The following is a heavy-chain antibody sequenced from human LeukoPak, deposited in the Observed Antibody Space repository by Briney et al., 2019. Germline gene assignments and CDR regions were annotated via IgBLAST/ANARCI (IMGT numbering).Heavy chain of an antibody. CDR2: INPSGDST. D-gene: IGHD6-13*01. CDR3: AREVSGAAGLDY. J-gene: IGHJ4*02. Sequence: GASVKVSCKASGYTFTSYYIHWVRQAPGQGLEWMGIINPSGDSTNYAQKFQGRVTMTRDTSTSTVYMELSSLRSEDTAVYYCAREVSGAAGLDYWSQGTLVTVSS. CDR1: GYTFTSYY. V-gene: IGHV1-46*01.